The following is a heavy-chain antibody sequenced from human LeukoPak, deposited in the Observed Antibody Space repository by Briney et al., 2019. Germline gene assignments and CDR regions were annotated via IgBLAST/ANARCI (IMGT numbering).Heavy chain of an antibody. Sequence: ASVKVSCKASGYTFTGYYMHWVRQAPGQGLEWMGWINPNSGGTNYAQKFQGRVTMTRDTSISTAYMELSSLRSEDTAVYYCARGPPSTEGGPYDYYYYMDVWGKGTTVTVSS. CDR1: GYTFTGYY. D-gene: IGHD6-25*01. J-gene: IGHJ6*03. CDR2: INPNSGGT. CDR3: ARGPPSTEGGPYDYYYYMDV. V-gene: IGHV1-2*02.